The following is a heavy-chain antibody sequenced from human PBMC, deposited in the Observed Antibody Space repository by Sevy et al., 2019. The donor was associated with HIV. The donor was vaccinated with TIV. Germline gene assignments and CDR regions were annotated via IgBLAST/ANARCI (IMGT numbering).Heavy chain of an antibody. Sequence: GGSLRLSCTTSGFIFGDYAMSWFRQAPGKGLEWVGFIRNKAYGGTTEFAASVKGRFTMSRDDSKSIAYLQMNSLKIEDTAVYYCTRGPVTTRGFNFYYYMDVWGRGTTVTVSS. D-gene: IGHD5-12*01. CDR1: GFIFGDYA. CDR2: IRNKAYGGTT. V-gene: IGHV3-49*03. J-gene: IGHJ6*03. CDR3: TRGPVTTRGFNFYYYMDV.